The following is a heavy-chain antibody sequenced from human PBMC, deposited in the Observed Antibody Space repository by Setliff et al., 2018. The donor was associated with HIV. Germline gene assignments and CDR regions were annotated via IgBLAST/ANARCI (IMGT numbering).Heavy chain of an antibody. V-gene: IGHV1-69*10. D-gene: IGHD3-22*01. Sequence: SVKVSCKASGGTFNTHAFSWVRQAPGQGLEWMGGIIPVRGLANYARNFQGRVTITADTSTNTAYLEVVSLRSEDTAIYYCARHYFDSNSYYRPPFDSWGQGTPVTISS. CDR2: IIPVRGLA. J-gene: IGHJ5*01. CDR1: GGTFNTHA. CDR3: ARHYFDSNSYYRPPFDS.